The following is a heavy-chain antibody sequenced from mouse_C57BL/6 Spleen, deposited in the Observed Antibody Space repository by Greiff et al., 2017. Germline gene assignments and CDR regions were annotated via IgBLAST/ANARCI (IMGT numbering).Heavy chain of an antibody. CDR2: IYPGSGNT. V-gene: IGHV1-76*01. CDR1: GYTFTDYY. Sequence: VQGVESGAELVRPGASVKLSCKASGYTFTDYYINWVKQRPGQGLEWIARIYPGSGNTYYNEKFKGKATLTAEKSSSTAYMQLSSLTSEDSAVYFCARSGDSYAMVYWGQGTSVTVSS. D-gene: IGHD3-1*01. CDR3: ARSGDSYAMVY. J-gene: IGHJ4*01.